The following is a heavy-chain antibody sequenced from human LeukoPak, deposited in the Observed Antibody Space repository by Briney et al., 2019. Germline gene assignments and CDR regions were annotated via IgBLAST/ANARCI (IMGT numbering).Heavy chain of an antibody. Sequence: GASVKVSCKASGGTFRRYGISWVRQAPGQGLEWMGGIIPIFGTANYAQKFQGRVTITADESTSTAYMELSSLRSEDTAVYYCARERYCSGGSCYSADYWGQGTLVTVSS. CDR2: IIPIFGTA. CDR3: ARERYCSGGSCYSADY. CDR1: GGTFRRYG. V-gene: IGHV1-69*13. D-gene: IGHD2-15*01. J-gene: IGHJ4*02.